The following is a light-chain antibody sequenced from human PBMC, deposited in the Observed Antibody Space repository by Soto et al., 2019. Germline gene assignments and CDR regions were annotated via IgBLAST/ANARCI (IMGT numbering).Light chain of an antibody. CDR2: WAS. V-gene: IGKV4-1*01. Sequence: DIVMTQSPDSLAVSLGERATINCKSSQSVLYSPNNKNYLAWYQQKPGQHPKLLVYWASTRESGVPDRFSGSGSGTDFTLTISSLQAEDVAVYYCQQYVSPPQNFGQGTKVEIK. CDR1: QSVLYSPNNKNY. CDR3: QQYVSPPQN. J-gene: IGKJ1*01.